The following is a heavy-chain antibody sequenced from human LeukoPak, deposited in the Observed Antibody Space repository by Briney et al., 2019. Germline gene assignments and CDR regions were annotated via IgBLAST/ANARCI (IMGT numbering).Heavy chain of an antibody. CDR3: ARLYYYASSGYDALDI. CDR2: MNPNSGNT. CDR1: GYTFTSYD. J-gene: IGHJ3*02. V-gene: IGHV1-8*03. D-gene: IGHD3-22*01. Sequence: GASVKVSCKASGYTFTSYDINWVRQATGQGPEWMGWMNPNSGNTGYAQKFLGRVTITRNTSISTAYMELSSLTSEDTAVYYCARLYYYASSGYDALDIWGQGTMVTVSS.